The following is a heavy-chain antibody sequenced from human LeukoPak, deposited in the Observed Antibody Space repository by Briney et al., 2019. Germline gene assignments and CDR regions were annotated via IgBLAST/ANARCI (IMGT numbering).Heavy chain of an antibody. Sequence: SETLSLTCTVSGGSISSYYWSWIRQPPGKGLEWIGYIYYSGSTNYNPSLKGRVNISVDTSKNQFSLKLSSVTAADTAVYYCARAPPYYDSSGYPFDYWGQGTLVTVSS. CDR3: ARAPPYYDSSGYPFDY. CDR1: GGSISSYY. V-gene: IGHV4-59*01. D-gene: IGHD3-22*01. CDR2: IYYSGST. J-gene: IGHJ4*02.